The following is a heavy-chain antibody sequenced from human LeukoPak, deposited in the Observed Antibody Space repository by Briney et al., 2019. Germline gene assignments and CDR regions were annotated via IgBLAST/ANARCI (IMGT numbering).Heavy chain of an antibody. V-gene: IGHV3-30-3*01. D-gene: IGHD2-2*01. CDR3: ARASPYHCSSTSCYDPDY. J-gene: IGHJ4*02. CDR1: GFTFSFYA. CDR2: MSHDGSNK. Sequence: PGGSLRLSCAASGFTFSFYAFHWVRQAPGKGLEWVAVMSHDGSNKYHADSVKGRFTISRDNAKNSLYLQMNSLRAEGTAVYYCARASPYHCSSTSCYDPDYWGQGTLVTVSS.